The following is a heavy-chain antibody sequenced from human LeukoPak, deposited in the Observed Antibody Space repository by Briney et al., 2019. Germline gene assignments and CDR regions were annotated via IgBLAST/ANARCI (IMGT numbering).Heavy chain of an antibody. V-gene: IGHV4-59*08. D-gene: IGHD4-23*01. CDR2: IYYSGST. CDR1: GGSISSYY. CDR3: ATTTVVEGYFDY. J-gene: IGHJ4*02. Sequence: PSETLSLTCTVSGGSISSYYWSWIRQPPGKGLEWIGYIYYSGSTNYNPSLKSRVTISVDTSKNQFSLKLSSVTAADTAVYYCATTTVVEGYFDYWGQGTLVTVSS.